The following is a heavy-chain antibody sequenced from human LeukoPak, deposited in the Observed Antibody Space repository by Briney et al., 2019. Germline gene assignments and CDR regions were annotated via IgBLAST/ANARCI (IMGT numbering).Heavy chain of an antibody. V-gene: IGHV5-51*01. CDR3: ATQRNYYDSSGYYPYYFDY. Sequence: GESLKISCKGSGYSFTSYWIGWVRQMPGKGLEWMGIIYPGDSDTRYSPSFQGQVTISADKSISTAYLQWSSLKASDTAMYYCATQRNYYDSSGYYPYYFDYWGQGTLVTVSS. CDR2: IYPGDSDT. D-gene: IGHD3-22*01. J-gene: IGHJ4*02. CDR1: GYSFTSYW.